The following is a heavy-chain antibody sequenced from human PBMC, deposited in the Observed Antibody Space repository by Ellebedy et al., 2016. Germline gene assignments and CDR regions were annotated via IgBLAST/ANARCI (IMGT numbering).Heavy chain of an antibody. CDR3: ARGETWTDNWFNS. CDR1: GYSFTTYW. CDR2: IYPSDSES. V-gene: IGHV5-51*01. Sequence: GGSLRLXXKGSGYSFTTYWIAWVRQTPGKGLEWMGSIYPSDSESRYNPSFQGQVTISADKSISTAYLQWSSLKASDIAIYYCARGETWTDNWFNSWGQGTLVTVSS. D-gene: IGHD3-16*01. J-gene: IGHJ5*01.